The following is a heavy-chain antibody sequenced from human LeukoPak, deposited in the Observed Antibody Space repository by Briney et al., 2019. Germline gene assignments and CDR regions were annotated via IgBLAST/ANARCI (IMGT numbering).Heavy chain of an antibody. D-gene: IGHD4-17*01. J-gene: IGHJ4*02. CDR2: INHSGST. V-gene: IGHV4-34*01. Sequence: SETLSLTCAVYGGSFSGYYWSWIRQPPGKGLEWIGEINHSGSTNYNPSLKSRVTISVDTSKNQFSLKLSSVTAADTAVYYCASSPRTVTYFDYWGQGTLVTVSS. CDR1: GGSFSGYY. CDR3: ASSPRTVTYFDY.